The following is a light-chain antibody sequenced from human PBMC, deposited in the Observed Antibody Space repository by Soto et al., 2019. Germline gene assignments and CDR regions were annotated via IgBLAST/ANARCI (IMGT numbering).Light chain of an antibody. CDR3: HHYNNSPRT. V-gene: IGKV3-15*01. J-gene: IGKJ1*01. CDR2: GAS. Sequence: EIVMTQSPASLSVSRGKRATLSGRASQNVNSNLAWYQQTNGQPPRFLIYGASTRATGIPARFSGSGSGTEFTLTISRLQSEDFAVYYCHHYNNSPRTFGQGTKVDIK. CDR1: QNVNSN.